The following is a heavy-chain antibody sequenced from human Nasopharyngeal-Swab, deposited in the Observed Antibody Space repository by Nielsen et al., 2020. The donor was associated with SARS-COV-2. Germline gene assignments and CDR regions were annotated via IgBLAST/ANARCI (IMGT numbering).Heavy chain of an antibody. V-gene: IGHV4-30-4*01. CDR3: ARGYPPKYSSSWYRGEYFQH. D-gene: IGHD6-13*01. J-gene: IGHJ1*01. CDR2: IYYSGST. Sequence: SETLSLTCTVSGGSISSGDYYWSWIRQPPGKGLEWIGYIYYSGSTYYNPSLKSRVTISVDTSKNQFSLKLSSVTAADTAVYYCARGYPPKYSSSWYRGEYFQHWGQGTLVTVSS. CDR1: GGSISSGDYY.